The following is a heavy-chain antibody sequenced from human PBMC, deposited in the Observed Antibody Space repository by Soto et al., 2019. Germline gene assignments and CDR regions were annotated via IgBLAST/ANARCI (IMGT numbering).Heavy chain of an antibody. Sequence: PSETLSLTCTVSGGSISAYYWSWIRQPPGKGLEWIGRIYYTGSTNYNSSLGSRVTISVDTSRVHFSLRLSSVTAADAAVYYCARTLVTGYSDSWGQGALVTVSS. J-gene: IGHJ4*02. CDR1: GGSISAYY. CDR2: IYYTGST. D-gene: IGHD3-9*01. CDR3: ARTLVTGYSDS. V-gene: IGHV4-59*01.